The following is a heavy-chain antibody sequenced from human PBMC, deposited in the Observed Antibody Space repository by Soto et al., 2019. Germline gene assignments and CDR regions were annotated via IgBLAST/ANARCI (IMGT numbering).Heavy chain of an antibody. J-gene: IGHJ4*02. CDR3: VRDRSGSYLEGFDY. Sequence: PGVSLRLSCAASGFTFSSYWMTWVRQAPGKGLEWVANIKHDGSEKYYVDSVKGRFTISRDNARNSVFLEMKSLRAEDTAVYSCVRDRSGSYLEGFDYWGQGTLVTVSS. D-gene: IGHD1-26*01. CDR1: GFTFSSYW. CDR2: IKHDGSEK. V-gene: IGHV3-7*01.